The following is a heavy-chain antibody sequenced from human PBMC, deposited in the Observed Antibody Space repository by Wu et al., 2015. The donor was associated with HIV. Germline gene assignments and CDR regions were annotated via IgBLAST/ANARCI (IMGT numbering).Heavy chain of an antibody. CDR1: GYTFTSYD. J-gene: IGHJ6*02. V-gene: IGHV1-69*18. CDR3: ARAGGYYGMDV. CDR2: IIPFSGTT. Sequence: QVQLVQSGAEVKKPGASVKVSCKASGYTFTSYDINWVRQATGQGLEWMGRIIPFSGTTNYAQKFQGRVTITADESTNTAYMELTNVRSEDTAVYFCARAGGYYGMDVVGPKGPRSSSR.